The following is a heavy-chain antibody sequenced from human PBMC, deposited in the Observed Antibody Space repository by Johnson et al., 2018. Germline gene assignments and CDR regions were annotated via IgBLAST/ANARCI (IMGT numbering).Heavy chain of an antibody. CDR1: GFTFSSYA. J-gene: IGHJ6*03. D-gene: IGHD3-10*01. CDR3: AKDAYGSGSKYYYYLDV. V-gene: IGHV3-23*04. Sequence: VQLVQSGGGVVQPGRSLRLSCAASGFTFSSYAMTWVRQAPGKGLEWVTAISGSGGSTYYADSVKGRFTITKDNSKNTLYLQMNSLRAEDTALYYFAKDAYGSGSKYYYYLDVWGRGTTVTVSS. CDR2: ISGSGGST.